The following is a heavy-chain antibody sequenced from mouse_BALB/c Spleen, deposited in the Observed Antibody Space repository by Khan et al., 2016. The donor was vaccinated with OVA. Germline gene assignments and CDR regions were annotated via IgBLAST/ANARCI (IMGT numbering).Heavy chain of an antibody. CDR3: AIRGLRWDVDY. J-gene: IGHJ2*01. CDR1: GYTFINYW. D-gene: IGHD1-1*01. CDR2: INPSTAYT. V-gene: IGHV1-7*01. Sequence: QVQLKQSGAELAKPGASVKMSCKASGYTFINYWILWVKQRPGQGLEWIGYINPSTAYTEYNQNFKDKATLTADKSSRTAYMQLSSLTSEDSAVYYCAIRGLRWDVDYWGQGTTLTVSS.